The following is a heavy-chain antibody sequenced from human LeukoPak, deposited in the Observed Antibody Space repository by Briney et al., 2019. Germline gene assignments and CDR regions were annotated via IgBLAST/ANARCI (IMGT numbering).Heavy chain of an antibody. CDR3: AKGLWDYYGSGIMYYTMDV. CDR2: ISGSGGRT. CDR1: GFTFSSYA. Sequence: GGSLRLSCAASGFTFSSYAMHWVRQAPGKGLEWVSTISGSGGRTYYADSVKGRFTVSRDNSKNTLYMQMNSLRAEDTAVYYCAKGLWDYYGSGIMYYTMDVWGQGTTVTVSS. D-gene: IGHD3-10*01. J-gene: IGHJ6*02. V-gene: IGHV3-23*01.